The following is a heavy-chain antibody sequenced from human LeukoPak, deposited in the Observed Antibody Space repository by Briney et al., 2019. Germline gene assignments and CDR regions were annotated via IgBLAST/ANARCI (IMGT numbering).Heavy chain of an antibody. CDR1: GFTFSSYG. D-gene: IGHD1-7*01. Sequence: GGSLRLSCAASGFTFSSYGMHWVRQAPGKGLEWVAVIWYDGSNKYYADSVNGRFTISRDNSKNTLDLQMNSLRAEDTAVYYCAKGANWNYAPYFDYWGQGTLVTVSS. CDR3: AKGANWNYAPYFDY. CDR2: IWYDGSNK. J-gene: IGHJ4*02. V-gene: IGHV3-33*06.